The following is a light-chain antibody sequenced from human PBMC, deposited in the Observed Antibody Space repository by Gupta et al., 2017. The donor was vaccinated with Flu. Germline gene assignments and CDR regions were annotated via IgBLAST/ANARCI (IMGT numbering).Light chain of an antibody. V-gene: IGKV3-20*01. CDR2: SFS. Sequence: ERATLSCRASQSVRSPFLAWYQQLPGHAPRLIICSFSSTATGIPSWCTGDGSRTFFPLTISRLAQEDFVVYYCQHYSTSPPTFGQGTQLDIK. CDR1: QSVRSPF. J-gene: IGKJ5*01. CDR3: QHYSTSPPT.